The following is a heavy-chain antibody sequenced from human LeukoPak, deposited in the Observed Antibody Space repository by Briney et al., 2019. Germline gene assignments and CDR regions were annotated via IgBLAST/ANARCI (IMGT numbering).Heavy chain of an antibody. CDR3: ARGWGIASTSAFDI. V-gene: IGHV3-21*01. Sequence: AGGSLRLSCAASGFTFSDSTMNWVRQASGKGLEWVASINSAGSTTHYADSVKGRLTISRDNAKNSLYLQMNSLRAEDTAVYYCARGWGIASTSAFDIWGQGTMVTVSS. CDR1: GFTFSDST. CDR2: INSAGSTT. D-gene: IGHD6-13*01. J-gene: IGHJ3*02.